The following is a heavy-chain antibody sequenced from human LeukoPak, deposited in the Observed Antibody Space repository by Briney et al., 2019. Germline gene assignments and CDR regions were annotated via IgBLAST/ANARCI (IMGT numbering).Heavy chain of an antibody. Sequence: SQTLSLTCAISGDSVSSNSAAWNWIRQSPSRGLEWLGRTYYRSKWYNDYAVSVKSRITINPDTSKNQFSLQLNSVTPEDTAVYYCARVGRYYYDSRYYFDYWGQGTLVTISS. CDR2: TYYRSKWYN. D-gene: IGHD3-22*01. CDR1: GDSVSSNSAA. CDR3: ARVGRYYYDSRYYFDY. J-gene: IGHJ4*02. V-gene: IGHV6-1*01.